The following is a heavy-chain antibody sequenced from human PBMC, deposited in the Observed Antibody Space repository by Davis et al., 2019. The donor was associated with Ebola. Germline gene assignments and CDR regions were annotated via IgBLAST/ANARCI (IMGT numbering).Heavy chain of an antibody. CDR3: ARVHWYSSSSLGALYY. CDR1: GFTFSSYE. V-gene: IGHV4-34*01. Sequence: ESLKISCAASGFTFSSYEMNWVRQAPGKGLEWIGEIYHSGSTNYNPSLKSRVTISVDKSKNQFSLKLSSVTAADTAVYYCARVHWYSSSSLGALYYWGQGTLVTVSS. D-gene: IGHD6-6*01. J-gene: IGHJ4*02. CDR2: IYHSGST.